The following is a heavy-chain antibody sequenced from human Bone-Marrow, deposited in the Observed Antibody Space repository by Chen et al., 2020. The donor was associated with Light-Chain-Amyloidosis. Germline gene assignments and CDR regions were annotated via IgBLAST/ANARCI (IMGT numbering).Heavy chain of an antibody. D-gene: IGHD2-8*02. J-gene: IGHJ4*02. V-gene: IGHV4-38-2*02. Sequence: QVQLQESGPGLVKPSETLSLTSSVSGYSISGGYYWGWIQQPPGKGLEWIGSIYHTGTTYYNPSLKSRVTISLDRSKNQFSLKLSSVNAADTAVYYSTRAGVNGTGYFSPFDHWGQGYLVTVSS. CDR3: TRAGVNGTGYFSPFDH. CDR2: IYHTGTT. CDR1: GYSISGGYY.